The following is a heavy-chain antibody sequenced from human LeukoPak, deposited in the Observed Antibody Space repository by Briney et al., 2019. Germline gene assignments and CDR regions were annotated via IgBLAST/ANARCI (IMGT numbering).Heavy chain of an antibody. CDR2: INHSGST. J-gene: IGHJ6*03. D-gene: IGHD5-12*01. V-gene: IGHV4-34*01. CDR1: GGSFSGYY. CDR3: ARHRFRRATIRVSYYMDV. Sequence: SETLSLTCAVYGGSFSGYYWSWIRQPPGKGLEWIGEINHSGSTNYNPPLKSRVTISVDTSKNQFSLKLSSVTAADTAVYYCARHRFRRATIRVSYYMDVWGKGTTVTLSS.